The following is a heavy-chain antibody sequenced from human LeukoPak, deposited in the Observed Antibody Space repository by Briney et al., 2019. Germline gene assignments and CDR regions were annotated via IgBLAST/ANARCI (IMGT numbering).Heavy chain of an antibody. Sequence: PGGSLRLSCAASGFTFSSYDMHWVRQAPGKGLEWVAFIRYDGSNKYYVDSVKGRFTISRDNSKNTLYLQMNSLRAEDTAVYYCAKLPYSSGWHFDYWGQGTLVTVSS. CDR3: AKLPYSSGWHFDY. J-gene: IGHJ4*02. D-gene: IGHD6-19*01. V-gene: IGHV3-30*02. CDR1: GFTFSSYD. CDR2: IRYDGSNK.